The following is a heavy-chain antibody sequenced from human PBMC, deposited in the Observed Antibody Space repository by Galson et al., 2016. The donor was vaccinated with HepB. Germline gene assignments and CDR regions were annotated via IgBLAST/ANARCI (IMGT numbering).Heavy chain of an antibody. Sequence: SLRLSCAASGFRFRNYGMHWVRQAPGKGLEWVAVIWYDGSSKYSADSVKGRFTISRDNSKNTLYLQMNSLRAEDTAVYYCARDLANWNDASTHYDFGMDVWGQGTTVTVSS. V-gene: IGHV3-33*01. CDR2: IWYDGSSK. J-gene: IGHJ6*02. CDR1: GFRFRNYG. D-gene: IGHD1-20*01. CDR3: ARDLANWNDASTHYDFGMDV.